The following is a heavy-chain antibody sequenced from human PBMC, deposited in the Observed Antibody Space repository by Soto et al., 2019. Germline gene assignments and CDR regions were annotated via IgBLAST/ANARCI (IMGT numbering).Heavy chain of an antibody. CDR1: GGSISRYY. D-gene: IGHD6-6*01. Sequence: SETLSLTCTVSGGSISRYYWSWFRQPPGKGLEWIGYIYYSGSTNYNPSLKSRLTISVDTSKNQFSLKLSSVTAADTAMYYCARLLYSSSPWFDPWGQGTLVTVSS. CDR3: ARLLYSSSPWFDP. J-gene: IGHJ5*02. CDR2: IYYSGST. V-gene: IGHV4-59*08.